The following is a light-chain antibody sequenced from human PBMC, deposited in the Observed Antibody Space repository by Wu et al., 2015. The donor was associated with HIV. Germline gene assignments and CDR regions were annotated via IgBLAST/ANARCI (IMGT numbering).Light chain of an antibody. V-gene: IGKV3-15*01. J-gene: IGKJ2*03. Sequence: EIVLTQSPATLSLSPGERATLSCRASESVRNNLAWYQQKPGQAPRLLIYDASTRATGIPARFSGSGSGTEFTLTISSLQSEDFAVYYCQQYESWPPYSFGQGTKLEIK. CDR3: QQYESWPPYS. CDR2: DAS. CDR1: ESVRNN.